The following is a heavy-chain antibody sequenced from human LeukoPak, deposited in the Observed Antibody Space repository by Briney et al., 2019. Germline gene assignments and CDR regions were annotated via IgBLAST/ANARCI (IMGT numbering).Heavy chain of an antibody. CDR3: ARDRTYGSGSYSFDY. Sequence: GGSLRLSCAASGFTFSSYSMNWVRQAPGKGLEWVSSISTSSSYIYYADSVKGRFTISRDNAKNSLYLQMNSLRAEDTAVYYCARDRTYGSGSYSFDYWGQGTLVTVSS. J-gene: IGHJ4*02. CDR2: ISTSSSYI. D-gene: IGHD3-10*01. CDR1: GFTFSSYS. V-gene: IGHV3-21*01.